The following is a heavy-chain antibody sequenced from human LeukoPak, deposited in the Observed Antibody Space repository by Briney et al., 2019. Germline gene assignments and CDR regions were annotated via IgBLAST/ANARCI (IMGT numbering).Heavy chain of an antibody. J-gene: IGHJ4*02. CDR2: IYYSGST. D-gene: IGHD3-16*01. Sequence: SETLSHTCTVSGGSISSYFRSWRRQPPGKGLEWIGYIYYSGSTNYNPSLKSRVTISVETSKNQFSLKLSSVTAADTAVYYCARSSAYYDYVWGSYRPIYDFDSWGQGTLVTVSS. CDR3: ARSSAYYDYVWGSYRPIYDFDS. V-gene: IGHV4-59*01. CDR1: GGSISSYF.